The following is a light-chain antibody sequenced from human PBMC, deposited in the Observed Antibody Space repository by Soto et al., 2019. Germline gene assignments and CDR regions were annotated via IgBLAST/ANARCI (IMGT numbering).Light chain of an antibody. Sequence: IHMTPSPSSLSASVRARVTITFQTSQNISNYLNWYQQKTGKAPKLLIYDASNLETGVPSRFSGSGSGTDITFTISSLQPGDIATQYCHQYDHPLTFGGGTKVDIK. CDR2: DAS. V-gene: IGKV1-33*01. CDR3: HQYDHPLT. CDR1: QNISNY. J-gene: IGKJ4*01.